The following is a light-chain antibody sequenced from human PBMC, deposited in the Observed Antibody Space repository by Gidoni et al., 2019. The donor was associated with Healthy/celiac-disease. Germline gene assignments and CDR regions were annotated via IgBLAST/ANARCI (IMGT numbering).Light chain of an antibody. J-gene: IGKJ4*01. CDR3: QKYNSAPLT. CDR1: QVISNS. Sequence: DIQMTQSPSSLSASVGDRVTIPCRASQVISNSLAWYQQKPGNVPRLLIYASSTLQSGVPSRFSGRGSGKDFTLTISSLQPEDVETNYGQKYNSAPLTFGGGTKVEIK. V-gene: IGKV1-27*01. CDR2: ASS.